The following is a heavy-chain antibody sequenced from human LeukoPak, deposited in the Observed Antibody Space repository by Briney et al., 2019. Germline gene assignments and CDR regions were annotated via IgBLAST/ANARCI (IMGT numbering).Heavy chain of an antibody. Sequence: GESLKISCKGSGYSFNNYWIGWVRQMPGKGREWMAIIYPGDSETKYSPSFQGQVTISADKSISTAYLQWSSLKASDTAMYYCARRYSGSYLVDYWGQGTLVTVSS. V-gene: IGHV5-51*01. CDR1: GYSFNNYW. CDR3: ARRYSGSYLVDY. CDR2: IYPGDSET. J-gene: IGHJ4*02. D-gene: IGHD1-26*01.